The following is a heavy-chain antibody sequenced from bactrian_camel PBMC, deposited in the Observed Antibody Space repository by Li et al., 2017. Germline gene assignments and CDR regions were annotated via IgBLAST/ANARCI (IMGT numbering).Heavy chain of an antibody. CDR3: AAVPRPCGSWWNRKTWYNY. Sequence: HVQLVESGGGSVQAGGSLRLSCTASGFAYSYSRYCMGWFRQTPGNEREGVAGIDSDDTTNYADSVKGRFTISKDSASNTLLLQINSLKPEDTAMYYCAAVPRPCGSWWNRKTWYNYWGQGTQVTVS. D-gene: IGHD2*01. CDR2: IDSDDTT. V-gene: IGHV3S9*01. CDR1: GFAYSYSRYC. J-gene: IGHJ4*01.